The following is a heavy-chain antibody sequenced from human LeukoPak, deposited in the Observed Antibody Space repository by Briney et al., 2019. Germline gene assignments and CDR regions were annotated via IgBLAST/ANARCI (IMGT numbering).Heavy chain of an antibody. CDR2: LNPNTGDT. V-gene: IGHV1-2*02. J-gene: IGHJ5*02. CDR1: GYNFAHYH. CDR3: ARDPDSGPDL. D-gene: IGHD2-15*01. Sequence: ASVKVSCTASGYNFAHYHTHWVRQAPGQGLEWMGSLNPNTGDTLLAQKFQGRVTITRDTSITVGYMELSSLTFDDTGVYYCARDPDSGPDLWGQGTLVTVAS.